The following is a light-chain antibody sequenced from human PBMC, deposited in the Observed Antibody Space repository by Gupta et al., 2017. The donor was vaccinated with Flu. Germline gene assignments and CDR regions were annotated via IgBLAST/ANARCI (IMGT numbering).Light chain of an antibody. CDR1: SRDIGGYNY. CDR2: EVS. V-gene: IGLV2-14*01. CDR3: SSYTSTSMI. J-gene: IGLJ2*01. Sequence: QSALPQPASVSGSPGQSITISRTGTSRDIGGYNYVSWYQQHPGKAPKLMIYEVSKRPPGVSNRFSASKSGNTASLTISGLQADDEADYYCSSYTSTSMIFGGGTTLTVL.